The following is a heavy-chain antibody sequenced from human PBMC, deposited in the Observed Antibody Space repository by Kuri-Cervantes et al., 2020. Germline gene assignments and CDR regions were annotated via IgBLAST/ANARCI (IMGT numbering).Heavy chain of an antibody. CDR1: GFTFSSYS. J-gene: IGHJ6*02. Sequence: GGSLRLSCAASGFTFSSYSMNWVRQAPGKGLEWVSSISSSSSYIYYADSVKGRFTISRDNANNSLYLQMNSLRDEDTAVYYCARGERTGYGNDDMDVWGQGTTVTVSS. CDR3: ARGERTGYGNDDMDV. D-gene: IGHD5-18*01. V-gene: IGHV3-21*01. CDR2: ISSSSSYI.